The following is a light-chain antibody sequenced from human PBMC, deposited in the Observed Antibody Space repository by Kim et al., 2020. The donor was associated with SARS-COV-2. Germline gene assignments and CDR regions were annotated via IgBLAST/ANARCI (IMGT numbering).Light chain of an antibody. CDR1: SNDIGSYKF. Sequence: QSVTIPCTGTSNDIGSYKFVSWYQQHPGKAPKLIIFDVSERSTGVPDRFSGSQSANTASLTISGLQPEDESDYYCCSYAGSYTFVFGGGTQLTVL. CDR3: CSYAGSYTFV. V-gene: IGLV2-11*03. CDR2: DVS. J-gene: IGLJ3*02.